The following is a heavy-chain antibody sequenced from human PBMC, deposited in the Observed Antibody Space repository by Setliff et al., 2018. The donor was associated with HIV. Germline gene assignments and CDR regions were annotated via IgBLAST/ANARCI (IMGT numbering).Heavy chain of an antibody. V-gene: IGHV1-8*02. CDR3: AKWYYTFWSGYRARNNWFDP. Sequence: ASVKVSCKASGYTFTNYDINWVRQATGQGLEWMGWMNPNSGDTGYAQNFQGRVTMTRNTSISTAYMELSSLRSEDTAVYYCAKWYYTFWSGYRARNNWFDPWGPEPWSPSPQ. D-gene: IGHD3-3*01. CDR1: GYTFTNYD. J-gene: IGHJ5*02. CDR2: MNPNSGDT.